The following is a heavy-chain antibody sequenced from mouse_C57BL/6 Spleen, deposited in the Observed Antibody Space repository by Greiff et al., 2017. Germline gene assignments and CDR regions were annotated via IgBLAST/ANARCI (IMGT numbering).Heavy chain of an antibody. CDR2: ISNLAYSI. V-gene: IGHV5-15*04. CDR1: GFTFSDYG. D-gene: IGHD2-2*01. CDR3: ARHGYDGLFDY. J-gene: IGHJ2*01. Sequence: EVKLVESGGGLVQPGGSLKLSCAASGFTFSDYGLAWVRQAPRKGPEWVAFISNLAYSIYYADTVTGRFTISRENAKNTLYLEMSSLRSEDTAMYYCARHGYDGLFDYWGQGTTLTVSS.